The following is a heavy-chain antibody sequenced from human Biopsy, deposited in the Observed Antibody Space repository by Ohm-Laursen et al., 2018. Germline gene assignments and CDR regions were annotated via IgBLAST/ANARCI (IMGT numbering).Heavy chain of an antibody. Sequence: TLSLTCSVSGGSIISYYWTWIRQPPGKGLEWIGHVYNGGITNYNPSLKSRVTIPKDTSKNQFSLQMNSVTAADTAVYYCARTPRDSFWSGSYKRGLWFDPWGQGTLVIVSS. D-gene: IGHD3-3*01. CDR3: ARTPRDSFWSGSYKRGLWFDP. CDR2: VYNGGIT. V-gene: IGHV4-59*07. CDR1: GGSIISYY. J-gene: IGHJ5*02.